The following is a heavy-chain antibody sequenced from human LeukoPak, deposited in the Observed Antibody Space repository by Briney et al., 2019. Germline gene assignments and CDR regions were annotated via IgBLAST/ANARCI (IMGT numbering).Heavy chain of an antibody. CDR2: IYYSGST. D-gene: IGHD3-3*01. J-gene: IGHJ6*02. Sequence: KPSQTLSLTCTVSGGSISSGGYYWSWIRQHPGKGLEWIGSIYYSGSTYYNPSLKSRVTISVDTSKNQFSLKLSSVTAADTAVYYCARDRDFWSGPPIGMDVWGQGTTVTVSS. V-gene: IGHV4-31*03. CDR3: ARDRDFWSGPPIGMDV. CDR1: GGSISSGGYY.